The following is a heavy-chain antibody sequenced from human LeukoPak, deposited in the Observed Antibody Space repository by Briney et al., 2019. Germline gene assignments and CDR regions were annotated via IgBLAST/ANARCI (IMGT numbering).Heavy chain of an antibody. Sequence: GGSLRLSRAASGFTVSSNYMSWVRQAPGKGLEWVSVIYSGGSTYYADSVKGRFTISRDNSKNTLYLQMNSLRAEDTAVYYCARARYYYDSSGYPKLYFQHWGQGTLVTVSS. CDR1: GFTVSSNY. D-gene: IGHD3-22*01. CDR2: IYSGGST. V-gene: IGHV3-66*01. J-gene: IGHJ1*01. CDR3: ARARYYYDSSGYPKLYFQH.